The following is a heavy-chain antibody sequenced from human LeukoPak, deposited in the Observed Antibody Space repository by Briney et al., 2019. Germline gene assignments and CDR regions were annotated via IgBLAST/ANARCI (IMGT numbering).Heavy chain of an antibody. Sequence: ASVKVSCKASGGTFSSYAISWVRQAPGQGLEWMGWISPYNGNTKYLQKLQGRVTMTTDTSTSIAYMELRSLTSDDTAVYYCAREESIGSYQFLHDYWGQGTLVTVSS. CDR3: AREESIGSYQFLHDY. V-gene: IGHV1-18*01. CDR2: ISPYNGNT. J-gene: IGHJ4*02. CDR1: GGTFSSYA. D-gene: IGHD1-26*01.